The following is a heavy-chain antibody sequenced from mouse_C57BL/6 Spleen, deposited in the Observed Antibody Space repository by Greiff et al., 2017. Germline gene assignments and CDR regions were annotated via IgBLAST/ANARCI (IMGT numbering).Heavy chain of an antibody. CDR3: ARYGSSPHWYFDV. V-gene: IGHV14-2*01. Sequence: EVQLQQSGAELVKPGASVKLSCTASGFNIKDYYMHWVKQRTEQGLEWIGRIDPEDGETKYAQNFTGTATLTADTSSNTAYLQLSSLTSEDTAVYYCARYGSSPHWYFDVWGTGTTVTVSS. CDR1: GFNIKDYY. J-gene: IGHJ1*03. D-gene: IGHD1-1*01. CDR2: IDPEDGET.